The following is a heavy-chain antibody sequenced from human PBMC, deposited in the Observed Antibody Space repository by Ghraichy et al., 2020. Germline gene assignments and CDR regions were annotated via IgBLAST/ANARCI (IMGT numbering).Heavy chain of an antibody. CDR2: IYYSGST. V-gene: IGHV4-59*01. CDR1: GGSISSYY. D-gene: IGHD6-6*01. Sequence: SETLSLTCTVSGGSISSYYWSWIRQPPGKGLEWIGYIYYSGSTNYNPSLKSRITISVDTSKNQFSLKLSSVTAADTAVYYCARGWMAARPFEFDPWGQGTLVTVSS. J-gene: IGHJ5*02. CDR3: ARGWMAARPFEFDP.